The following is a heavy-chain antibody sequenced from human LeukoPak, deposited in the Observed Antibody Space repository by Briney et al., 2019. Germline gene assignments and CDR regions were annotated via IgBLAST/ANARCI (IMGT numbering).Heavy chain of an antibody. D-gene: IGHD3-10*01. J-gene: IGHJ6*02. V-gene: IGHV1-18*04. Sequence: ASVKVSCKASGYTFTSYYMHWVRQAPGQGLEWMGWISAYNGNTNYAQKLRGRVTMTTDTSTSTAYMELRSLRSDDTAVYYCARVWFGELFRYYGMDVWGQGTTVTVSS. CDR1: GYTFTSYY. CDR3: ARVWFGELFRYYGMDV. CDR2: ISAYNGNT.